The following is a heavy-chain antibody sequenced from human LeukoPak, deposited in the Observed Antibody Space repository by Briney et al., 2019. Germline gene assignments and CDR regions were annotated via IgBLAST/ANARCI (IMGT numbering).Heavy chain of an antibody. CDR3: ARPVKYYDVWSGFPPFDY. V-gene: IGHV1-69*13. D-gene: IGHD3/OR15-3a*01. Sequence: SVTVSCKASGGTFSNYTISWVRQAPGQGLEWMGGIIPIFGTANYAQKFQGRVTITADESTSTAYMELSSLRSEDTAVYYCARPVKYYDVWSGFPPFDYWGQGTLVTVSS. J-gene: IGHJ4*02. CDR1: GGTFSNYT. CDR2: IIPIFGTA.